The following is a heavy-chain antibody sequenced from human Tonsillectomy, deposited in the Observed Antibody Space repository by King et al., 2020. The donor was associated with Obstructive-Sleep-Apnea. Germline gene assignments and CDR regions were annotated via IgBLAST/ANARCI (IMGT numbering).Heavy chain of an antibody. D-gene: IGHD3-10*01. CDR1: GGSINTYY. V-gene: IGHV4-59*01. J-gene: IGHJ5*02. Sequence: QVQLQESGPGLVKPSETLSLTCTVSGGSINTYYWSWIRQPPGRGLEWIGYIYYSGSTNYNPSLKSRVTISVDTSKNQFSLMLNSVTAADTAVYDCARTRSGSYSNWFDPWGQGTLVAVSS. CDR3: ARTRSGSYSNWFDP. CDR2: IYYSGST.